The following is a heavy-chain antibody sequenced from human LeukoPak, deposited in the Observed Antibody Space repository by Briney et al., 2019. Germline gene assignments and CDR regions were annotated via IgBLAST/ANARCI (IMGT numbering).Heavy chain of an antibody. CDR2: INPNSGGT. J-gene: IGHJ6*02. V-gene: IGHV1-2*02. Sequence: GASVKVSCKASGYTFTGYYMHWVRQAPGQGLEWMGWINPNSGGTNYAQKFQGRVTMTRDTSISTAYMELSRLRSDDTAVYYCARSSGDYSYYYYYYGMDVWGQGTTVTVSS. CDR3: ARSSGDYSYYYYYYGMDV. CDR1: GYTFTGYY. D-gene: IGHD5-12*01.